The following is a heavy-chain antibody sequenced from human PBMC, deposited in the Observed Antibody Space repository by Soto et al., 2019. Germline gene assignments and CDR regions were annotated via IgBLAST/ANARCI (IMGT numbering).Heavy chain of an antibody. V-gene: IGHV3-23*01. CDR1: GFTFSSYA. J-gene: IGHJ4*02. CDR3: AKRRDFWSGYYGPYFDY. Sequence: GGSLRLSCAASGFTFSSYAMSWVRQAPGKGLEWVSAISGSGGSTYYAESVKGRFTISRDNSKDTLYLQMNSLRAEDTAVYYCAKRRDFWSGYYGPYFDYWGQGTLVTVSS. CDR2: ISGSGGST. D-gene: IGHD3-3*01.